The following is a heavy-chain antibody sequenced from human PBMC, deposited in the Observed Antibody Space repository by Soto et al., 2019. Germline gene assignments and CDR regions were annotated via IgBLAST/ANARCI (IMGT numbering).Heavy chain of an antibody. CDR3: ARGRGSPEFYNYYGMDV. CDR1: GGSISSRSW. Sequence: QVQLQESGPGLVKPSGTLSLTCEVSGGSISSRSWWSWVRQPPGKGLEWIGKIYDTGSTSYNPSLKSRVTISVDKSKNQFSLNLRSVTAADTAIYYCARGRGSPEFYNYYGMDVWGQGTTVTVSS. J-gene: IGHJ6*02. D-gene: IGHD1-26*01. V-gene: IGHV4-4*02. CDR2: IYDTGST.